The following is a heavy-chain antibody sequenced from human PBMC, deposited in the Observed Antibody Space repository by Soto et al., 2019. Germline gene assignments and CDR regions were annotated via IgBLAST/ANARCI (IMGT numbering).Heavy chain of an antibody. CDR2: ISYDGNNK. Sequence: PGGSLRLSCVASGFTFSSYAMHWVRQAPGKGLEWVAVISYDGNNKYYADSVKGRFTISRDNSKNTLYLQMNSLRAEDTAVYYCARDIVVVVAAASFDYWGQGTLVTVSS. D-gene: IGHD2-15*01. J-gene: IGHJ4*02. V-gene: IGHV3-30-3*01. CDR3: ARDIVVVVAAASFDY. CDR1: GFTFSSYA.